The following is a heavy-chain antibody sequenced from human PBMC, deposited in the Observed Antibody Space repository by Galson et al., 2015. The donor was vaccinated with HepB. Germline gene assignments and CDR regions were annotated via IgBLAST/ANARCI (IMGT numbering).Heavy chain of an antibody. CDR1: GFSISGYS. V-gene: IGHV3-48*04. CDR2: ISGHRNTI. J-gene: IGHJ4*02. CDR3: ARLVKTSGHNWHSLLYYFDY. Sequence: SLRLSCAASGFSISGYSMNWVRQAPGKGLEWLSYISGHRNTIYYTDAVKGQFTISRDNGKKSMYLQMNRLRVEDTAVYYCARLVKTSGHNWHSLLYYFDYWGQGSPVTVSS. D-gene: IGHD1-1*01.